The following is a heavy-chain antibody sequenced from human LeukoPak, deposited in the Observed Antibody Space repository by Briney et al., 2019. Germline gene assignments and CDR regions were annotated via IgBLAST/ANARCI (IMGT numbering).Heavy chain of an antibody. D-gene: IGHD3-10*01. CDR2: ISTGSSTI. J-gene: IGHJ4*02. CDR3: ARDVERTGGTYYYGSGSPRG. CDR1: GVTFSSYS. Sequence: PGGSLRPSCAASGVTFSSYSMIWVRQAPGKGLEWVSYISTGSSTISYADSVKGRFTISRDNAKNSLYLQMNSLRDEDTAVYYCARDVERTGGTYYYGSGSPRGWGQGTLVTVSS. V-gene: IGHV3-48*02.